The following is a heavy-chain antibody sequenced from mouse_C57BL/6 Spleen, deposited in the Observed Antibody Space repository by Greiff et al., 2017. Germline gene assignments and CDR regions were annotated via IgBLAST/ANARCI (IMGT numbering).Heavy chain of an antibody. CDR2: IDPETGGT. V-gene: IGHV1-15*01. Sequence: QVQLQQSGAELVRPGASVTLSCKASGYTFTDYEMHWVKQTPVHGLEWIGAIDPETGGTAYNQKFKGKAILTADKSSSTAYMELRSLTSEDSAVYYCTKDSSGYCFDDWGQGTTLTVSS. D-gene: IGHD3-2*02. CDR1: GYTFTDYE. J-gene: IGHJ2*01. CDR3: TKDSSGYCFDD.